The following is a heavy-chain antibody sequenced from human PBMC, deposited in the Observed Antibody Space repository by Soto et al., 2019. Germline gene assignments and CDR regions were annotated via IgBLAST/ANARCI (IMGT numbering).Heavy chain of an antibody. J-gene: IGHJ4*02. CDR1: GFTFSSYA. Sequence: PGGSLRLSCAASGFTFSSYAMSWVRQAPGKGLEWVSAISGSGGSTYYADSVKGRFTISRDNSKNTLYLQMNSLRAEDTAVYYCPKGDSFNMLVVVITDYWGQGTMVTVFS. CDR3: PKGDSFNMLVVVITDY. CDR2: ISGSGGST. D-gene: IGHD3-22*01. V-gene: IGHV3-23*01.